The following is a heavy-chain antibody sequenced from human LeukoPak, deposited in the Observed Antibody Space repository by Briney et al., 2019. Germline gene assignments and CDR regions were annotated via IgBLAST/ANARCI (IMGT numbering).Heavy chain of an antibody. J-gene: IGHJ6*02. CDR1: GFPFSVYY. CDR2: ISNSGSDI. V-gene: IGHV3-11*01. Sequence: GGSLRLSCAASGFPFSVYYMSWIRQPPGKGLEWVSYISNSGSDICYADSVKGRFTISRDNAKNSLYLQMSSLRAEDTAVYYCARGFDCSSTSCSCMDVWGQGTTVTVSS. D-gene: IGHD2-2*01. CDR3: ARGFDCSSTSCSCMDV.